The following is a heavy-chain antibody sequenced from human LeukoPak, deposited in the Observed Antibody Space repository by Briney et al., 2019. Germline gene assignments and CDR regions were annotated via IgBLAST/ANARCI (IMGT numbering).Heavy chain of an antibody. CDR3: VGSLILYGDSLDY. CDR2: IYSGGST. V-gene: IGHV3-53*01. Sequence: GGSLRLSCAASGFTVSSNYMSWVRQAPGKGLEWVSVIYSGGSTYYADSVKGRFTISRDNSKNTLYLQMNSLRAEDTAVYYCVGSLILYGDSLDYWGQGTLVTVSS. J-gene: IGHJ4*02. D-gene: IGHD4-17*01. CDR1: GFTVSSNY.